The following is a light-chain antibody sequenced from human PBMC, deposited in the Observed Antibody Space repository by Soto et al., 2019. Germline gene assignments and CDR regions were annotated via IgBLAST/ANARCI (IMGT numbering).Light chain of an antibody. V-gene: IGLV1-40*01. CDR2: NNN. J-gene: IGLJ1*01. Sequence: QSVLTQPPSVSGAPGQRVTISCTGSSSNIGAGYDVHWYQQLPGTAPKLLIYNNNNRPSGAPDRFSGSKSGTSASLAITGLQAEDEADYYCQSYDSSLSGYVFGTGTKVTVL. CDR3: QSYDSSLSGYV. CDR1: SSNIGAGYD.